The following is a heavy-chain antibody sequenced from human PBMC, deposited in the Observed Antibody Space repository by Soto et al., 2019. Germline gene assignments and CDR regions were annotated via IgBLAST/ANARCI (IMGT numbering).Heavy chain of an antibody. J-gene: IGHJ3*01. D-gene: IGHD1-26*01. V-gene: IGHV6-1*01. CDR1: GDSVSSDITS. CDR3: ASGNALDV. CDR2: TYYGSKWFH. Sequence: QGQLQQSGPGLVKPSQTLSLTCAISGDSVSSDITSWNWIRQSPSRGLELLGRTYYGSKWFHDYAASVKSRITIHPDISNNQFSLALNSMTPEDTAVYYCASGNALDVWGQGTVVTVSS.